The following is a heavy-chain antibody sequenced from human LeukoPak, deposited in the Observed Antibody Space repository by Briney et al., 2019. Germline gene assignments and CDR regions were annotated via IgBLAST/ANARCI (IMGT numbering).Heavy chain of an antibody. J-gene: IGHJ4*02. CDR2: FDPEDGET. V-gene: IGHV1-24*01. CDR1: GYTLTELS. Sequence: ASVKVSCKVSGYTLTELSMHWVRQAPGKGLEWMGGFDPEDGETIYAQKFQGRVTMTEDTSTDTAYMELSRLRSDDTAVYYCARLAYCGGDCYSPLYFDYWGQGTLVTVSS. D-gene: IGHD2-21*02. CDR3: ARLAYCGGDCYSPLYFDY.